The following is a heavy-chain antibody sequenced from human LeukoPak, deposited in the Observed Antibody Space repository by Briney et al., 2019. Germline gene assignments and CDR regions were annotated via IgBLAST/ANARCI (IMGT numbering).Heavy chain of an antibody. CDR2: IYYTGNT. CDR1: GGSISTYY. D-gene: IGHD6-19*01. Sequence: SETLSLTCTVSGGSISTYYWSWIRQPPGKGLEWIGYIYYTGNTNYNPSLKSRVTLSVDTSKNQFSLKLSSVTAADTAVYYCARDDIAVAGRYDYWGQGTLVTVSS. J-gene: IGHJ4*02. V-gene: IGHV4-59*12. CDR3: ARDDIAVAGRYDY.